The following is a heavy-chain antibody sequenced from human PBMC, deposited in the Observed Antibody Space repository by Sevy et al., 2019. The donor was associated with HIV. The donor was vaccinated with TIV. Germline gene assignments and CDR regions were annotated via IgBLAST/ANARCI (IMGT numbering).Heavy chain of an antibody. D-gene: IGHD2-15*01. Sequence: LTCAISGDSVSSNSAAWNWIRQSPSRGLEWLGRTYYRSKWYNDYAVSVKSRITINPDTSKNQFSLQLNSVTPEDTAVYYCARDEIVVVVAATTGHYYGMDVWGQGTTVTVSS. V-gene: IGHV6-1*01. CDR3: ARDEIVVVVAATTGHYYGMDV. CDR1: GDSVSSNSAA. J-gene: IGHJ6*02. CDR2: TYYRSKWYN.